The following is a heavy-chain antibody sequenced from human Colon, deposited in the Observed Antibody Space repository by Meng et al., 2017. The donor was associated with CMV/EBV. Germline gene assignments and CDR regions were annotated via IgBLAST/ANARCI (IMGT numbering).Heavy chain of an antibody. CDR2: INPNSGGT. J-gene: IGHJ4*02. D-gene: IGHD3-22*01. V-gene: IGHV1-2*02. CDR3: ARDWYPGDRRGSFDY. CDR1: EYTFTGYY. Sequence: QVQLVQSGAEVKKPGASVKVSCKASEYTFTGYYMHWVRQAPGQGLEWMGWINPNSGGTNYAQKFQGRVTMTRDTSITTAYMELSRLRSDDTAVYYCARDWYPGDRRGSFDYWGQGTLVTVFS.